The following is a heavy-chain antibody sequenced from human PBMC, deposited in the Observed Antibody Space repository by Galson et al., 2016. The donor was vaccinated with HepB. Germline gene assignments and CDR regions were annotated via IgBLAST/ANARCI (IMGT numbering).Heavy chain of an antibody. CDR2: ISSDGSST. Sequence: SLRLSCAASGFTFSSYWMHWVRQAPGKGLVWVSRISSDGSSTTYADSVKGRFTISRDNAKNTLYLQMNSLRVEYTAVYYCSRPLSVWGQGTLVTVSS. CDR1: GFTFSSYW. CDR3: SRPLSV. D-gene: IGHD2/OR15-2a*01. J-gene: IGHJ4*02. V-gene: IGHV3-74*01.